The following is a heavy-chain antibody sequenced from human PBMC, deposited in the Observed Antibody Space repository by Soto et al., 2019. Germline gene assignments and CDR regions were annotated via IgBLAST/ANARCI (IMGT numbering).Heavy chain of an antibody. V-gene: IGHV4-31*03. D-gene: IGHD6-13*01. Sequence: PSETLSLTCNVSGGSVSSGGYYWSWIRQHPGKGLEWIGYIHYSGSTYYNPSLKSRVTMSIDTSKNLFSLNLSSVTAADTAVYYCARAGGAGSGHDWFDPWGQGTLVTVSS. J-gene: IGHJ5*02. CDR2: IHYSGST. CDR1: GGSVSSGGYY. CDR3: ARAGGAGSGHDWFDP.